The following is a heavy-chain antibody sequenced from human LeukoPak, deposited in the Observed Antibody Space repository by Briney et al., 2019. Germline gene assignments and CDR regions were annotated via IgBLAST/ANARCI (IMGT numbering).Heavy chain of an antibody. CDR1: GGSFDTGV. J-gene: IGHJ6*03. D-gene: IGHD2-2*01. V-gene: IGHV4-4*07. CDR2: ISSSGST. CDR3: AREIEEMYSPSWGLYDYRYYMDV. Sequence: SETLSLACTVSGGSFDTGVYSWIRQPAGKGLEWIGRISSSGSTIYNPSLNNRVTISLDTSKTHLSLQVNSVTAADTAIYYCAREIEEMYSPSWGLYDYRYYMDVWGKGTTVTIS.